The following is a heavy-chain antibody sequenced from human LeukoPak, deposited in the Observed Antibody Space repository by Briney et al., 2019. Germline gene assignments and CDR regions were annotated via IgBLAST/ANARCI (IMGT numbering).Heavy chain of an antibody. D-gene: IGHD6-19*01. CDR2: INPNSGGT. V-gene: IGHV1-2*04. CDR3: ARVQWLAPQYYFDY. J-gene: IGHJ4*02. CDR1: GYTFTGYY. Sequence: ASVKVSCKASGYTFTGYYMHWVRQAPGQGLEWMGWINPNSGGTNYAQKFQGWVTMTRDTSISTAYMELSRLRSEDPAVYYCARVQWLAPQYYFDYWGQGTLVTVSS.